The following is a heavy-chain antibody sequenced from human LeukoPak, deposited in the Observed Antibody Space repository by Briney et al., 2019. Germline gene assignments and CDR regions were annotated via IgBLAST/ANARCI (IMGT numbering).Heavy chain of an antibody. CDR2: IYYSGST. D-gene: IGHD3-3*01. Sequence: PSETLSLTCTVSGGSISSYYWSWIRQPPGKGLEWIGYIYYSGSTNYNPSLKSRVTISVDTSKNQFSLKLSSVTAADTAVYYCASSLYYDLWSGSLDYWGQGTLVTVSS. J-gene: IGHJ4*02. CDR1: GGSISSYY. V-gene: IGHV4-59*01. CDR3: ASSLYYDLWSGSLDY.